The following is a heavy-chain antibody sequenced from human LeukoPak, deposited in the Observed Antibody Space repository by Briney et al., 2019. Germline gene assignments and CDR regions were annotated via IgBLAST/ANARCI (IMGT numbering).Heavy chain of an antibody. CDR2: IYYSGST. V-gene: IGHV4-61*01. J-gene: IGHJ4*02. CDR1: GGSISSSSYY. D-gene: IGHD3-10*01. CDR3: AMTYYYGSGIDY. Sequence: NASETLSLTCTVSGGSISSSSYYWSWIRQPPGKGLEWIGYIYYSGSTNYNPSLKSRVTISVDTSKNQFSLKLSSVTAADTAVYYCAMTYYYGSGIDYWGQGTLVTVSS.